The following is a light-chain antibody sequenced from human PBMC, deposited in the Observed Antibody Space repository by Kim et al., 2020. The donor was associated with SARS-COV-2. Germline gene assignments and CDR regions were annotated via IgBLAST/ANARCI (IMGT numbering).Light chain of an antibody. CDR3: QQSYKTPYT. J-gene: IGKJ2*01. Sequence: DIQMTQSPSSLSASVGDRVTITCRASQSISTYLNWYQRKPGKAPKLLIYAASSLQSGVPSRFSGSGSGTDFTLTISRLQSEDFATYYCQQSYKTPYTFGQGTKLEIK. CDR2: AAS. CDR1: QSISTY. V-gene: IGKV1-39*01.